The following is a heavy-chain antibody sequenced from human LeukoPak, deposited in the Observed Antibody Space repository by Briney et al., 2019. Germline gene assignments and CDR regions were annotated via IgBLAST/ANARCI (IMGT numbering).Heavy chain of an antibody. CDR3: ARDKDPTYYYDSSGYYHDAFDI. D-gene: IGHD3-22*01. CDR2: ISAYNGNT. CDR1: GYTFTSYG. J-gene: IGHJ3*02. V-gene: IGHV1-18*01. Sequence: ASVKVSCKASGYTFTSYGISWVRQAPGQGLEWMGWISAYNGNTNYAQKLQGRVTMTTDTSTSTAYMELRSLRSDDTAVYYCARDKDPTYYYDSSGYYHDAFDIWGQGTMVTVSS.